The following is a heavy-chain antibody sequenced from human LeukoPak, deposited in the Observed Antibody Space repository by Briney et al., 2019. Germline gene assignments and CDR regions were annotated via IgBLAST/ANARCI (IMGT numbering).Heavy chain of an antibody. CDR3: ARLAENYYYDSSGYYYFDY. CDR2: IYPGDSDS. CDR1: GYSFTSYW. J-gene: IGHJ4*02. V-gene: IGHV5-51*01. D-gene: IGHD3-22*01. Sequence: GESLKISCKGSGYSFTSYWIGWVRQMPGKGLEWMGIIYPGDSDSTYSPSFQGQVTISADKSISTAYLQWSSLKASDTAMYYCARLAENYYYDSSGYYYFDYWGQGTLVTVSS.